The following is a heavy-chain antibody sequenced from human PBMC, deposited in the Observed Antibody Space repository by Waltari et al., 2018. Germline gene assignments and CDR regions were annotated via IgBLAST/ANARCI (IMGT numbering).Heavy chain of an antibody. J-gene: IGHJ4*02. Sequence: VQLQESSPGRVRPSQTLSRTCTVSGSSISTADPYWSWIRQPPGTGLEWIGYIYYSGGTDYNPSLRSRVTISLDTSKNQFSLKLTSVTAADTAVYYCAREPTVTTRGSLDWGQGTLVTVSS. CDR2: IYYSGGT. CDR1: GSSISTADPY. D-gene: IGHD4-17*01. CDR3: AREPTVTTRGSLD. V-gene: IGHV4-30-4*08.